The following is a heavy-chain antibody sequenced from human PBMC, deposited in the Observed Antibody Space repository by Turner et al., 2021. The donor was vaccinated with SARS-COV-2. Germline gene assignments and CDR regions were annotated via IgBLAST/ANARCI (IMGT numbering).Heavy chain of an antibody. Sequence: EVQLLESGGGLVQPGGSLRLSCAASGFTFSSYAMSWVRQAPGKGLEWVSAIKGRFTISRDNSKNTLYLQMNSLRAEDTAVYYCVKADRVMIVVVITLFDYWGQGTLVTVSS. CDR3: VKADRVMIVVVITLFDY. D-gene: IGHD3-22*01. J-gene: IGHJ4*02. V-gene: IGHV3-23*01. CDR1: GFTFSSYA. CDR2: I.